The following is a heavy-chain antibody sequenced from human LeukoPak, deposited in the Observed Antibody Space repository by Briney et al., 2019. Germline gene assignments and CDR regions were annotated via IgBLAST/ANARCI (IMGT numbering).Heavy chain of an antibody. CDR2: ISAYNGDT. V-gene: IGHV1-18*01. J-gene: IGHJ6*03. D-gene: IGHD2-2*01. CDR3: ARWGLVAPGTYYYYYMDV. CDR1: GYTFTNYG. Sequence: GASVKVSCKASGYTFTNYGVSWVRQAPGQGLEWMGWISAYNGDTHYAQNLQGRLTMTTDTSTSTAFMELWSLRPDDTAVYYCARWGLVAPGTYYYYYMDVWGRGTTVTVSS.